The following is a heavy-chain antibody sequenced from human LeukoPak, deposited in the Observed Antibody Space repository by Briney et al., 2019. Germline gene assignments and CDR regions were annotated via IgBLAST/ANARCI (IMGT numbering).Heavy chain of an antibody. CDR2: ISYDGRNM. J-gene: IGHJ4*02. Sequence: GGSLRLSCAASGMTFSRSGFHWVRQAPGKGLEWVAVISYDGRNMNYADSVKGRFTISRDNAKNSLYLQMNSLRAEDTAVYYCATRSSHTSSWYVYLFWDYWGQGALVTVSS. V-gene: IGHV3-30*03. CDR3: ATRSSHTSSWYVYLFWDY. CDR1: GMTFSRSG. D-gene: IGHD6-13*01.